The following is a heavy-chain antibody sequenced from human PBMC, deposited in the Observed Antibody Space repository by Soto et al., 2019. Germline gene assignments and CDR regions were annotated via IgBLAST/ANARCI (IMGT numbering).Heavy chain of an antibody. D-gene: IGHD1-1*01. CDR2: ISYDGSNK. CDR3: ARDRFERNWRSWVHEMYNWFDP. V-gene: IGHV3-30-3*01. J-gene: IGHJ5*02. Sequence: GGSLRLSCAASGFTFSSYAMHWVRQAPGKGLEWVAVISYDGSNKYYADSVKGRFTISRDNSKNTLYLQMNSLRAEDTAVYYCARDRFERNWRSWVHEMYNWFDPWGQGTLVTVSS. CDR1: GFTFSSYA.